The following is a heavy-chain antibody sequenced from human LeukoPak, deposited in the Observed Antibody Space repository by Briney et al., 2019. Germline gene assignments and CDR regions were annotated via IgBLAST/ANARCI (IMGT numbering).Heavy chain of an antibody. Sequence: GASVKVSCRASGYSFTSYDVNWVRQTPGQGLEWMGWMNPNSGNTGYAHKFKGRVTMTRNTSISTAYMGLTSLGSEDTAIYYCARSHLRYGMVIQNWFDPWGQGTLVTVSS. CDR1: GYSFTSYD. V-gene: IGHV1-8*01. CDR3: ARSHLRYGMVIQNWFDP. CDR2: MNPNSGNT. J-gene: IGHJ5*02. D-gene: IGHD3-3*01.